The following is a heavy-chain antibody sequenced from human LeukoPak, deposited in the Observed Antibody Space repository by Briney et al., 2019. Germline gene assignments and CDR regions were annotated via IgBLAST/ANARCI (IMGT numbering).Heavy chain of an antibody. CDR2: IIPIFGTA. CDR1: GGTFSSYA. J-gene: IGHJ4*02. V-gene: IGHV1-69*13. CDR3: ARGGGYCSSTSCYAFDY. D-gene: IGHD2-2*01. Sequence: SVKVSCKASGGTFSSYAISWVRQGPGQGLEWMGGIIPIFGTANYAQKFQGRVTITADESTSTAYMELSSLRSEDTAVYYCARGGGYCSSTSCYAFDYWGQGTLVTVSS.